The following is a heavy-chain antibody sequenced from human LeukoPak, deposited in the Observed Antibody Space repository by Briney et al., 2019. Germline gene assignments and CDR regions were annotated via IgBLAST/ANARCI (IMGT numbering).Heavy chain of an antibody. Sequence: GASVKASCKASGYTFTNYAIHWVRQAPGQRPEWMGWINAGNGDTRYSQKFQGRVTITRDTSATTAYMELTSLTSEDTAVYYCARDPLSGFMDVWGQGTTVIVSS. D-gene: IGHD6-25*01. CDR1: GYTFTNYA. J-gene: IGHJ6*02. CDR3: ARDPLSGFMDV. CDR2: INAGNGDT. V-gene: IGHV1-3*01.